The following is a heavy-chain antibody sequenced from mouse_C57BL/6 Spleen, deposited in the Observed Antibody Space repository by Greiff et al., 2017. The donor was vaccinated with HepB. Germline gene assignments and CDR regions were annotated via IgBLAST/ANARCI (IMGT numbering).Heavy chain of an antibody. CDR3: ARAYGSSLYYCAMDY. Sequence: EVKLVESGGGLVKPGGSLKLSCAASGFTFSDYGMHWVRQAPEKGLEWVAYISRGSSTINYADTVKDRFTISRDNSKNTLFLQMTSLRSEDTAMYYCARAYGSSLYYCAMDYWGQGTSVTVSS. CDR2: ISRGSSTI. CDR1: GFTFSDYG. J-gene: IGHJ4*01. D-gene: IGHD1-1*01. V-gene: IGHV5-17*01.